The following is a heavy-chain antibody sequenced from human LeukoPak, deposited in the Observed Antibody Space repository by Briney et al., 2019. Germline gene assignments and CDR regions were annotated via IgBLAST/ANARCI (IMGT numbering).Heavy chain of an antibody. CDR1: GFTFSSYN. J-gene: IGHJ3*02. CDR3: ARGAGI. CDR2: ISPSSSTI. V-gene: IGHV3-48*02. Sequence: PGGPLRLSCAASGFTFSSYNMNWVRQAPGKGLEWVSYISPSSSTIYYADSVKGRFAISRDNAKNSLYLQMNSLREEDTAVYYCARGAGIWGQGTMVTVSS.